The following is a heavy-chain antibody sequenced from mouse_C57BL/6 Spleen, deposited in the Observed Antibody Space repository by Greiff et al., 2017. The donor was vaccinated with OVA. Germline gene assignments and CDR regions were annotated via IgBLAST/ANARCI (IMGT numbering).Heavy chain of an antibody. Sequence: VKLQQPGAELVKPGASVKLSCKASGYTFTSYWMHWVKQRPGQGLEWIGMIHPNSGSTNYNEKFKSKATLTVDKSSSTAYMQLSSLTSEDSAVYYCARGSHYYGGSYEYFDVWGTGTTVTVSS. CDR2: IHPNSGST. D-gene: IGHD1-1*01. CDR3: ARGSHYYGGSYEYFDV. V-gene: IGHV1-64*01. J-gene: IGHJ1*03. CDR1: GYTFTSYW.